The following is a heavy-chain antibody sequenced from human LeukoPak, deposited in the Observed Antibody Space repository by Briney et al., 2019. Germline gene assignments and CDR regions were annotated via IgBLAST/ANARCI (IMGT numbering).Heavy chain of an antibody. CDR2: IIPIFGTA. Sequence: SVKVSCKASGGTFSSYAISWVRQAPGQGLEWMGGIIPIFGTANYAQKFQGRVTITADESTSTAYMELSSLRSEDTAVYYCARGPSCWGTSCYFANYYYYGMDVWGQGTTVTVSS. J-gene: IGHJ6*02. V-gene: IGHV1-69*01. CDR3: ARGPSCWGTSCYFANYYYYGMDV. CDR1: GGTFSSYA. D-gene: IGHD2-2*01.